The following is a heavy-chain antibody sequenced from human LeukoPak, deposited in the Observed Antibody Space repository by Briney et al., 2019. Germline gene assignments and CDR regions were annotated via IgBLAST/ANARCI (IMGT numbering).Heavy chain of an antibody. D-gene: IGHD4-17*01. Sequence: GGSLRLSCAASGFTFSSYSMNWVRQAPGKGLEWVSSISSSSSYIYYADSVKGRFTISRDNAKNSLYLQMNSLRAEDTAVYYRARDFGMTTANDYWGQGTLVTVSS. J-gene: IGHJ4*02. CDR3: ARDFGMTTANDY. V-gene: IGHV3-21*01. CDR2: ISSSSSYI. CDR1: GFTFSSYS.